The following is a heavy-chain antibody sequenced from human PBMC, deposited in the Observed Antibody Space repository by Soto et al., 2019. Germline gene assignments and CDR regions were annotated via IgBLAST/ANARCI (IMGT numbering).Heavy chain of an antibody. V-gene: IGHV4-59*01. CDR1: GGSISRYY. CDR3: ARLTFDDYFDY. D-gene: IGHD2-21*02. J-gene: IGHJ4*02. CDR2: ISYSGST. Sequence: SETLSLTWSGSGGSISRYYCIWIRHPPGKRLEWIGYISYSGSTNYNPSLKSRVTISVDTSKNQFSLKLSSVTAADTAVYYCARLTFDDYFDYWGQGTLVTVS.